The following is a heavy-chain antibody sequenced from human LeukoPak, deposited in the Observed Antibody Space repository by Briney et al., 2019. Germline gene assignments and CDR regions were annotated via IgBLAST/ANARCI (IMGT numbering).Heavy chain of an antibody. V-gene: IGHV3-30*03. CDR3: ARDKGPSYLSSFDY. CDR2: ISYGGSNE. CDR1: GFTFSSYV. J-gene: IGHJ4*02. Sequence: GGSLRLSCAASGFTFSSYVMHWVRQAPGKGLEWVAIISYGGSNEYYADSVKGRFTISRDNSKNTLYLQMNSLRAEDTAVYYCARDKGPSYLSSFDYWGQGTLVTVSS. D-gene: IGHD2-2*01.